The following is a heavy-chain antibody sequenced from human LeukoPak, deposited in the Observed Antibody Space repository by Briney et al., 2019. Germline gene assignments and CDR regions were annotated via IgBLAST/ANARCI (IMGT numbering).Heavy chain of an antibody. CDR1: GFSFSDYS. Sequence: KPGGSLRLSCAASGFSFSDYSMSWIRQAPGKGLECISYRSSSSYTNYADSVKGRFTISRGNAKNSLYLQMNSLKTEDTAVYYCTASRGSGNFLFWGQGTLVTVSS. J-gene: IGHJ4*02. V-gene: IGHV3-11*03. CDR3: TASRGSGNFLF. D-gene: IGHD3-10*01. CDR2: RSSSSYT.